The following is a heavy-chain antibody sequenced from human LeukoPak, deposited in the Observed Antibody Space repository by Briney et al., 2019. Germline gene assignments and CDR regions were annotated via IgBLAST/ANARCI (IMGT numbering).Heavy chain of an antibody. CDR1: GGSISSYY. J-gene: IGHJ6*03. V-gene: IGHV4-59*01. CDR3: ARGPQESYYYYMDV. Sequence: SETLSLTCIVSGGSISSYYWSWIRQPPGKGLEWIGYIYYSGSTNYNPSLKSRVTISVDTSKNQFSLKLSSVTAADTAVYYCARGPQESYYYYMDVWGKGTTVTVSS. CDR2: IYYSGST.